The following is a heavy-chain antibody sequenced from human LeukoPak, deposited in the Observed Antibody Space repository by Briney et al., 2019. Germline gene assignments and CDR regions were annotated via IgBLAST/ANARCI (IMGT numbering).Heavy chain of an antibody. V-gene: IGHV3-21*01. CDR1: GFTFSSYS. CDR2: ISSSSSYI. D-gene: IGHD1-26*01. Sequence: PGGSLRLSCAASGFTFSSYSMNWVRQAPGKGLEWVSSISSSSSYIYYADSVKGRFTISRDNAKNSLYLQMNSLRAEDTAVYYCASAYSGSWNWFDPWGQGTLVTVSS. J-gene: IGHJ5*02. CDR3: ASAYSGSWNWFDP.